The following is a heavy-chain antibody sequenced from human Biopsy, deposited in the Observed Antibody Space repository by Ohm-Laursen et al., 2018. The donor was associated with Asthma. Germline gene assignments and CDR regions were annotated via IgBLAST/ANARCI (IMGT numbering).Heavy chain of an antibody. J-gene: IGHJ5*02. CDR3: ARASVAASSNWFDP. D-gene: IGHD6-19*01. V-gene: IGHV3-23*01. Sequence: SLRLSCSASGFTFSDYPMTWVRQAPGKGLEWVSSITGSGAITYYADSLKGRFTISRDKSENTLYLQMNSLRAEDTAVYYCARASVAASSNWFDPWGQGTLVTVSS. CDR2: ITGSGAIT. CDR1: GFTFSDYP.